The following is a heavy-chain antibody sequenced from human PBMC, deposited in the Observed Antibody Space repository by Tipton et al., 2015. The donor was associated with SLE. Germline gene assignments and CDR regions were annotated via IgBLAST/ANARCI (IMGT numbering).Heavy chain of an antibody. CDR2: INHSGST. Sequence: LRLSCTVSGYSISSGYYWSWIRQPPGKGLEWIGEINHSGSTNYNPSLKSRVTISVDTSKNQFSLKLSSVTAADTAVYYCARGVQLSPRAFDIWGQGTMVTVSS. V-gene: IGHV4-38-2*02. CDR3: ARGVQLSPRAFDI. D-gene: IGHD2-2*01. J-gene: IGHJ3*02. CDR1: GYSISSGYY.